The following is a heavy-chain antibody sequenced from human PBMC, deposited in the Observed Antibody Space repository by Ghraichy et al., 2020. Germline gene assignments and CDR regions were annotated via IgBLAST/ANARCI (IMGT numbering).Heavy chain of an antibody. V-gene: IGHV3-23*01. D-gene: IGHD3-16*02. J-gene: IGHJ1*01. CDR2: VNGGGTMT. CDR1: GFSFSTFG. CDR3: IKKSLSPEYFHH. Sequence: LSLTCAASGFSFSTFGMSWVRQSPGKGLEWVSCVNGGGTMTFYADSVTGRFSISRDNSNNTRYLEMHSLRTEDTAVYYFIKKSLSPEYFHHWGPGNLVTVSS.